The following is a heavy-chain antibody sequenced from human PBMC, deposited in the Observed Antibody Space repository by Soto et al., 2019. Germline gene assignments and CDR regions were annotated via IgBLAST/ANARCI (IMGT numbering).Heavy chain of an antibody. CDR3: ARDRGVYYDFWSGYIRQPQFDP. CDR1: GYTFTSYG. CDR2: ISAYNGNT. J-gene: IGHJ5*02. Sequence: ASVKVSCKASGYTFTSYGISWVRQAPGQGLEWMGWISAYNGNTNYAQKLQGRVTMTTDTSTSTAYMELRSLRSDDTAVYYCARDRGVYYDFWSGYIRQPQFDPWGQGTLVTVSS. D-gene: IGHD3-3*01. V-gene: IGHV1-18*04.